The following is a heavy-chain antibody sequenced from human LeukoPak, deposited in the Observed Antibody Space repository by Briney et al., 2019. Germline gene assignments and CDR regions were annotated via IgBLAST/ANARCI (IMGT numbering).Heavy chain of an antibody. CDR2: ISYDGSNK. CDR1: GFTFSSYA. V-gene: IGHV3-30-3*01. CDR3: ARGPDIVVVVAAFDY. Sequence: PGGSLRLSCAASGFTFSSYAMHWVRQAPGKGLEWVAVISYDGSNKYYADSVKGRFTISRDNSKSTLYLQMNSLRAEDTAVYYCARGPDIVVVVAAFDYWGQGTLVTVSS. D-gene: IGHD2-15*01. J-gene: IGHJ4*02.